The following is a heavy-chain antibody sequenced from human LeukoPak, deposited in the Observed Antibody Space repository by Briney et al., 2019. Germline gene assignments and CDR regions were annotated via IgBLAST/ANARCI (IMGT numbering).Heavy chain of an antibody. Sequence: SETLSLTCAVYGGSFSGYYWSWIRQPPGKGLEWIGEINHSGSTNYNPSLKSRVTISVDTSKNQFSLKLSSVTAADTAVYYCARQRLLWFGELTNWFDPWGQGTLVTVSS. CDR3: ARQRLLWFGELTNWFDP. J-gene: IGHJ5*02. V-gene: IGHV4-34*01. CDR1: GGSFSGYY. CDR2: INHSGST. D-gene: IGHD3-10*01.